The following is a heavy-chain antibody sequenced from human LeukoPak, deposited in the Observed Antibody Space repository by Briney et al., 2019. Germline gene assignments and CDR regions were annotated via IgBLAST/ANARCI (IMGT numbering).Heavy chain of an antibody. Sequence: GGSLRLSCAASGFTFSSYAMSWVRQAPGKGLEWVSAISGGGIGIYYADSLKGRFTISRDNSKNTLYLQMNSLRAEDTAVYYCARSRSGGSLLGYWGQGTLVTVSS. CDR1: GFTFSSYA. CDR2: ISGGGIGI. V-gene: IGHV3-23*01. CDR3: ARSRSGGSLLGY. J-gene: IGHJ4*02. D-gene: IGHD2-15*01.